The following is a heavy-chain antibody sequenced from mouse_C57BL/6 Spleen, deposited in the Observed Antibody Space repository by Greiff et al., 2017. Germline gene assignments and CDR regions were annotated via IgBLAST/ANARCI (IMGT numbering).Heavy chain of an antibody. CDR3: ARSHYSNYEY. Sequence: QVQLQQPGAELVKPGASVKLSCKASGYTFTSYGMHWVKQSPGQGLEWIGMIHPNSGSTNYNEKFKSKATLTVDKSTITAYMQLSSLTSEDTAVYYCARSHYSNYEYWGQGTLVTVSS. D-gene: IGHD2-5*01. V-gene: IGHV1-64*01. CDR1: GYTFTSYG. J-gene: IGHJ3*01. CDR2: IHPNSGST.